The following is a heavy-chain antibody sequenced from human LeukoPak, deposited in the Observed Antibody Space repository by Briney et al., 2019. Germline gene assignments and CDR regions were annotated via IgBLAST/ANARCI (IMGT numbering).Heavy chain of an antibody. J-gene: IGHJ4*02. Sequence: GGSLRLSCAASGFTFSSYAMSWVRQAPGKGLEWVSAISGRGDSTYYGDSVKGRFTISRDNSKNTLYLQMNSLRAEDTAVYYCAKTRPLDSSSWSHGDYWGQGTLVTVSS. D-gene: IGHD6-13*01. CDR3: AKTRPLDSSSWSHGDY. CDR1: GFTFSSYA. CDR2: ISGRGDST. V-gene: IGHV3-23*01.